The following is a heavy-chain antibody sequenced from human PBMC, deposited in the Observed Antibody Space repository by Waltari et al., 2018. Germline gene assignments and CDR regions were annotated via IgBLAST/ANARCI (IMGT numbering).Heavy chain of an antibody. V-gene: IGHV2-26*01. J-gene: IGHJ4*02. D-gene: IGHD3-3*01. CDR3: ARIRGGDFWSGYPPYFDY. Sequence: QVTLKESGPVLVKPTETLTLTCTVSGFSLSNARMGVSWIRQPPGKALEWLAHIFSNDEKSYSTTLKSRLTISKDTSKSQVVLTMTNMDPVDTATYYCARIRGGDFWSGYPPYFDYWGQGTLVTVSS. CDR1: GFSLSNARMG. CDR2: IFSNDEK.